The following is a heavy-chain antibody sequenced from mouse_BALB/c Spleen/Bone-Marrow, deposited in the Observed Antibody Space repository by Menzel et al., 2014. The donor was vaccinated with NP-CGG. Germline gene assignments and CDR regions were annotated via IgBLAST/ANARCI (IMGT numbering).Heavy chain of an antibody. CDR1: GYAFTNYL. CDR3: ARWDYAMDY. Sequence: LVESGAELVRPGTSVKVSCKASGYAFTNYLIEWVKQRPGLGLEWIGVINPGSGGTNYNEKFKGKATLTADKSSSTAYMQLSSLTSDDSAVYFCARWDYAMDYWGQGTSVTVSS. CDR2: INPGSGGT. J-gene: IGHJ4*01. V-gene: IGHV1-54*03.